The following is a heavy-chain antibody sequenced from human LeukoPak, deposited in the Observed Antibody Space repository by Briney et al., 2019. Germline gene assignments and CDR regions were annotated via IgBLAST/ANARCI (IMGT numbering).Heavy chain of an antibody. J-gene: IGHJ4*02. D-gene: IGHD6-6*01. CDR3: TRDPRLLDS. CDR2: IAGNSQYI. V-gene: IGHV3-11*06. CDR1: GFTFSAFY. Sequence: PGGSLRLSCAASGFTFSAFYMTWIRQAPGKGLESVAYIAGNSQYINYADSVKGRFTISRDNAENSLYLQMSSLRVEDTAVYYCTRDPRLLDSWGQGALVTVSS.